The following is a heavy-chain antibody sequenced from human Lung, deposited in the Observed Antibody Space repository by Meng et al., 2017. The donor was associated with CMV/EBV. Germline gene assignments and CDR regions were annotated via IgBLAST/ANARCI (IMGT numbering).Heavy chain of an antibody. CDR1: GYTFGIFG. CDR2: ISAENGNT. Sequence: QVQLVQSGAELQKPGASVKVSCKASGYTFGIFGITWVRRAPGQGLEWVGWISAENGNTNYAQKFQGRVTLTTDTSTKTAYMDLRGLRSDDSAVYYCARAGAAVTTHFDFWGRGTLVTVSS. D-gene: IGHD4-17*01. CDR3: ARAGAAVTTHFDF. J-gene: IGHJ4*02. V-gene: IGHV1-18*01.